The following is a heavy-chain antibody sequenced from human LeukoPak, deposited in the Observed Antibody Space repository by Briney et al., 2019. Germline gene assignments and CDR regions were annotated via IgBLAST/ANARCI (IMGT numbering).Heavy chain of an antibody. V-gene: IGHV4-34*01. CDR3: ATRSSTLTAARCFDD. D-gene: IGHD6-6*01. Sequence: SETLSLTCAVHGESFSAYFWSWIRQVPGKGLEWIGEIDHRGSSNYNPPLKSRATISVDTSKNHFSLSLTSVAAADTAVYYCATRSSTLTAARCFDDWGQGTVVTVSS. J-gene: IGHJ4*03. CDR1: GESFSAYF. CDR2: IDHRGSS.